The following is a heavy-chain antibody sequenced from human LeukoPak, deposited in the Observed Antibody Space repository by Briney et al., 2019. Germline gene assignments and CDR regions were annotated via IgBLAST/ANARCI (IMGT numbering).Heavy chain of an antibody. Sequence: ASVKVSCKASGYTFTGYHMHWVRQAPGQGLEWMGRINPNSGDTNYAQKFQGRVAMTRDTSISTAFMELTRLRSDDTAVYYCARDYCSSTSCLFNYWGQGTLVTVSS. CDR2: INPNSGDT. D-gene: IGHD2-2*01. CDR3: ARDYCSSTSCLFNY. V-gene: IGHV1-2*06. CDR1: GYTFTGYH. J-gene: IGHJ4*02.